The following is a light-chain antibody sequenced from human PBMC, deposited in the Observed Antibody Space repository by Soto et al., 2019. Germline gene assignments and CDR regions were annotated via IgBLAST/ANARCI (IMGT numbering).Light chain of an antibody. CDR2: LGS. V-gene: IGKV2-28*01. J-gene: IGKJ2*01. Sequence: DIVMTQSPLSLPVTPGEPASISCRSSQSLLYSNGYNYLDWYLQKPGQSPQLLIYLGSNRASGVPDRFSGSGSGTDFTLKISRVEAEDAGVYYCMQALQTPYTFGQGTKLEIK. CDR1: QSLLYSNGYNY. CDR3: MQALQTPYT.